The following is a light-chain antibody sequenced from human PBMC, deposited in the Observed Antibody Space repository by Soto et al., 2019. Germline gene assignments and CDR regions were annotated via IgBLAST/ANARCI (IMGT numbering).Light chain of an antibody. Sequence: QSVLTQPPSASATPGQRVTISCSGSSFNIGSNYVYWYQQFPGTAPKVLIYRNNQRPSGVPDRFSGSKSGTSASLAISGLRSEDEADYYCAVWDDSLSGRVFGGGTKLTVL. CDR1: SFNIGSNY. CDR3: AVWDDSLSGRV. V-gene: IGLV1-47*01. J-gene: IGLJ3*02. CDR2: RNN.